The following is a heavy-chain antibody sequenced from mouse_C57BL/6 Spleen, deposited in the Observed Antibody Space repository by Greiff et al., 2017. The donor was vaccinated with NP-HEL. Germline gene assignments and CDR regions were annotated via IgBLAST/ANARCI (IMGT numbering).Heavy chain of an antibody. V-gene: IGHV1-22*01. Sequence: EVQLQQSGPELVKPGASVKMSCKASGYTFTDYNMHWVKQSHGKSLEWIGYINPNNGGTSYNQKFKGKATLTVNKSSSTAYMELRSLTSEDSAVYYCARAYGSSYTFAYWGQGTLVTVSA. CDR2: INPNNGGT. CDR1: GYTFTDYN. CDR3: ARAYGSSYTFAY. D-gene: IGHD1-1*01. J-gene: IGHJ3*01.